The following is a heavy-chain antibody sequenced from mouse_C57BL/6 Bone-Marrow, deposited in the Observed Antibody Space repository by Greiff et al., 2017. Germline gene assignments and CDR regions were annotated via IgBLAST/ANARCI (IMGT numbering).Heavy chain of an antibody. V-gene: IGHV1-72*01. CDR3: ASFQLAPYWYFDV. CDR2: FDPNSGGT. CDR1: GYTFTSYW. D-gene: IGHD4-1*02. J-gene: IGHJ1*03. Sequence: QVQLQQPGAELVKPGASVKLSCKASGYTFTSYWMHWVKQRPGRGLEWIGRFDPNSGGTKYNEKFKSKATLTVDKPSSTAYMQLSSLTSEDSAVYYCASFQLAPYWYFDVWGTGTTVTVSS.